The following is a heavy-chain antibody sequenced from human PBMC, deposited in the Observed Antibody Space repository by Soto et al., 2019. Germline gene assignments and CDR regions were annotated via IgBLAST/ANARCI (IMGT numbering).Heavy chain of an antibody. J-gene: IGHJ5*02. V-gene: IGHV4-34*01. CDR2: INHSGSS. CDR1: GGSFTSYY. Sequence: SETLSLTCAVYGGSFTSYYWTWIRQSPEKGLEWIGEINHSGSSKYNPSLQSRVSMSVDTSKSQFSLTLSSLVVADTAFYYCVRQGVAASGSGRFDPWGQGTQVTVSS. D-gene: IGHD3-10*01. CDR3: VRQGVAASGSGRFDP.